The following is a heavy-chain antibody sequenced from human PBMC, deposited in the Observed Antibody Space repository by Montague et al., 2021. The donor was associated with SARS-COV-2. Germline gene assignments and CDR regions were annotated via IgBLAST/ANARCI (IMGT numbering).Heavy chain of an antibody. Sequence: NNKYYADSVKGRFTISRDNSKNTLYLQMNSLRAEDTAVYYCSSVLGGDYGMDVWGKGTTVNVS. CDR2: NNK. V-gene: IGHV3-30-3*01. J-gene: IGHJ6*04. D-gene: IGHD2/OR15-2a*01. CDR3: SSVLGGDYGMDV.